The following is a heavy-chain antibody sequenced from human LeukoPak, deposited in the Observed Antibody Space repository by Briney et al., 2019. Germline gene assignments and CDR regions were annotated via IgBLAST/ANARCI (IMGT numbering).Heavy chain of an antibody. Sequence: GGSLRLSCAASGFSLSNYWMHWFRQVPGKGLMWVSRVPNDGTSTGYADSVKGRFTISRDDATNTLFLQMNSLRVEDTAVYYCATSGIGHYYFDFWGQGALVTVSS. CDR1: GFSLSNYW. J-gene: IGHJ4*02. CDR3: ATSGIGHYYFDF. D-gene: IGHD3-3*01. V-gene: IGHV3-74*01. CDR2: VPNDGTST.